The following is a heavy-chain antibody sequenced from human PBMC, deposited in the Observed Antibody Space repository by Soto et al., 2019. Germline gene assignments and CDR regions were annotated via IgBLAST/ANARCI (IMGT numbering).Heavy chain of an antibody. Sequence: GESLKISCKGSGYNFANYWIGWVRQMPGKGLEWMGIIYPGDSDTRYSPSFQGQVTISADKSISTAYLQWSSLKASDTAMYYCATSFPRSGYYYYWGQGTLVTVSS. CDR2: IYPGDSDT. V-gene: IGHV5-51*01. J-gene: IGHJ4*02. D-gene: IGHD3-3*01. CDR1: GYNFANYW. CDR3: ATSFPRSGYYYY.